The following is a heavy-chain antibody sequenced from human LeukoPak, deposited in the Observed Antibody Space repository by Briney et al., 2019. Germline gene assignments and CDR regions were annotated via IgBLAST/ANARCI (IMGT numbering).Heavy chain of an antibody. J-gene: IGHJ6*03. CDR2: IIPLFGTA. CDR1: GGTFSSYA. CDR3: ARSAAAPIVVVPAESYYYYYMDV. V-gene: IGHV1-69*06. Sequence: GASVKVSCKASGGTFSSYAISWVRQAPGQGLEWMGRIIPLFGTANYAQKFQGRVTITADKSTSTAYMELSSLRSEDTAVYYCARSAAAPIVVVPAESYYYYYMDVWGKGTTVTVSS. D-gene: IGHD2-2*01.